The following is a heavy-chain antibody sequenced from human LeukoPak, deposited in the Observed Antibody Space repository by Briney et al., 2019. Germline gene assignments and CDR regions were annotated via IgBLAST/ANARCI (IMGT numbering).Heavy chain of an antibody. J-gene: IGHJ4*02. D-gene: IGHD2-2*01. Sequence: PGGSLRLSCVASGFTFANYAMTWVRQPPGQGLEWVSGLTDTGGSTYYGDSVRGRFTNSRDYSKNTVNLQMNSLRAEDTALYYCAGGQMFTSCGFDDWGQGTLVTVAS. V-gene: IGHV3-23*01. CDR3: AGGQMFTSCGFDD. CDR2: LTDTGGST. CDR1: GFTFANYA.